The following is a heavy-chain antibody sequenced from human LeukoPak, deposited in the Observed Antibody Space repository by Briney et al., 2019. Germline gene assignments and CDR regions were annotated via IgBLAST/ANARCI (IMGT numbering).Heavy chain of an antibody. D-gene: IGHD1-26*01. Sequence: GGSLRLSCAAPGFTFSSYAMSWVRQAPGKGLEWVSAISGSGGSTYYADSVKGRFTISRDNSKNTLYLQMNSLRAEDTAVYYCAKSRWELPGSLDYWGQGTLVTVSS. CDR1: GFTFSSYA. CDR2: ISGSGGST. J-gene: IGHJ4*02. V-gene: IGHV3-23*01. CDR3: AKSRWELPGSLDY.